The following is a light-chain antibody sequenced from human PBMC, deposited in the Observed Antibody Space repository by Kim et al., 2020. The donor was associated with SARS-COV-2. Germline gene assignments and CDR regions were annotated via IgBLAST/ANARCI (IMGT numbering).Light chain of an antibody. Sequence: ASFGDICTIPCQASHDINIFLNWFQQKPGEAPKLLISDASSLETGLPSRFSGSGSGTHFTFTISSLQPGDVATYYCQQFDTVPLTFGGGTKVDIK. CDR2: DAS. CDR3: QQFDTVPLT. J-gene: IGKJ4*01. CDR1: HDINIF. V-gene: IGKV1-33*01.